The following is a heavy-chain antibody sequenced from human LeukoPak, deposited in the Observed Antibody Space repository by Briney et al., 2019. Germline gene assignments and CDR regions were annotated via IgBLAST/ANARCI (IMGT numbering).Heavy chain of an antibody. Sequence: GGSLRLSCAASGFTFSSYWMSWVRQAPGKGVEWVANIQQHGSEKFYVDSVKGRFTISRDDASNSLYLQMNSLRAEDTAVYYCARQHDYADYWGQGTLVTVSS. J-gene: IGHJ4*02. D-gene: IGHD2-21*01. V-gene: IGHV3-7*01. CDR1: GFTFSSYW. CDR2: IQQHGSEK. CDR3: ARQHDYADY.